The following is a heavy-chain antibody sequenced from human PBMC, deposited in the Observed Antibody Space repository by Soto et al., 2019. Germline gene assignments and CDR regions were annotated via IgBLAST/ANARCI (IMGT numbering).Heavy chain of an antibody. CDR1: GGTFSSYR. J-gene: IGHJ4*02. CDR3: AREVSSSRFDS. V-gene: IGHV1-69*01. D-gene: IGHD2-2*01. Sequence: QVQLEQSGAEVKKPGSSVKLSCKSSGGTFSSYRISWVRQAPGQGLEWMGGIMPIFATPKYAQKFQGRVTISADESTSTAYLEVRSLTSDDTAVYYCAREVSSSRFDSWGQGTLFTVSS. CDR2: IMPIFATP.